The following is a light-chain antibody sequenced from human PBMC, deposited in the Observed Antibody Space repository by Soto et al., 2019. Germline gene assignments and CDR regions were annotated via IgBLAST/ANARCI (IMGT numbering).Light chain of an antibody. CDR3: QQYGSSYT. V-gene: IGKV3-20*01. CDR1: QSVSSSY. J-gene: IGKJ2*01. Sequence: EIVLTQSPGTLSLSPGERATLSCRASQSVSSSYLAWYQQKPGQPPRLLLYGASGRATGIPDRFSGSGSGTDFTLTISRLEPEDFADYYCQQYGSSYTFGQGTKLEIK. CDR2: GAS.